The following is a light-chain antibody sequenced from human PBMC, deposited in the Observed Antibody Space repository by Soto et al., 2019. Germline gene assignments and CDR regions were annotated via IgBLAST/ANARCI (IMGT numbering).Light chain of an antibody. CDR1: NPNIGKNY. J-gene: IGLJ2*01. V-gene: IGLV1-51*01. CDR2: DNN. Sequence: QSVLTQPPSVSAAPGQKVTISCSGSNPNIGKNYVSWYQQLPGTAPKLLIYDNNKRPSGIPDRFSGSKSGTSATLGITGLQTGDEADYYCGTWDSSLSAGVFGGGTQLTVL. CDR3: GTWDSSLSAGV.